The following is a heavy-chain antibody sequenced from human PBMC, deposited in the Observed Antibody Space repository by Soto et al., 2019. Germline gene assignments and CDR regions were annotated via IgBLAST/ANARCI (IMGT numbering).Heavy chain of an antibody. J-gene: IGHJ4*02. D-gene: IGHD1-20*01. CDR2: ISSSGSTI. CDR3: AKDVRSITIFPYNWNDPFG. V-gene: IGHV3-11*01. Sequence: PGGSLRLSCAASGFTFSDYYMSWIRQAPGKGLEWVSYISSSGSTIYYADSVKGRFTISRDNAKNSLYLQMNSLRAEDTAVYYCAKDVRSITIFPYNWNDPFGWGQGTLVTVSS. CDR1: GFTFSDYY.